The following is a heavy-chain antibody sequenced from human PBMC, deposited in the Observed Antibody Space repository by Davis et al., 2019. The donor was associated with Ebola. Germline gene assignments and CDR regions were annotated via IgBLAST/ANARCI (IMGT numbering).Heavy chain of an antibody. V-gene: IGHV1-46*01. CDR3: ARVLRSGQRGIAAGMDV. J-gene: IGHJ6*02. CDR1: GYTFTSYG. Sequence: ASVKVSCKASGYTFTSYGISWVRQAPGQGLEWMGIINPSGGSTSYAQKFQGRVTMTRDTSTSTVYMELSSLRSEDTAVYYCARVLRSGQRGIAAGMDVWGQGTTVTVSS. CDR2: INPSGGST. D-gene: IGHD6-13*01.